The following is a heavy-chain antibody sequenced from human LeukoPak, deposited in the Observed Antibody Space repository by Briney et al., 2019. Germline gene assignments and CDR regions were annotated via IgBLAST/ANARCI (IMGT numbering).Heavy chain of an antibody. Sequence: SETLSLTCAVYGGSFSGYYWSWIRQPPGKGLEWIGEISHSGSTNYNPSLKSRVTISVDTSKNQFSLKLSSVTAADTAVYYRARGLSYWGQGTLVTVSS. V-gene: IGHV4-34*01. CDR2: ISHSGST. CDR1: GGSFSGYY. J-gene: IGHJ4*02. CDR3: ARGLSY.